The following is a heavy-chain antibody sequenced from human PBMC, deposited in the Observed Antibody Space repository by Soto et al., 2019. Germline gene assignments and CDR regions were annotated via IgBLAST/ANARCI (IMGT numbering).Heavy chain of an antibody. D-gene: IGHD2-2*02. CDR3: ARHVRGYCSSTSCHTDY. J-gene: IGHJ4*02. CDR2: IFYSGNT. CDR1: GGSISSSIYY. Sequence: SETLSLTCTVSGGSISSSIYYWGWIRQPPGKGLEWIGGIFYSGNTYYNPSLKSRVTISVDTSKNQFSLKLSSVTAADTAVYYCARHVRGYCSSTSCHTDYWGQGTLVTVSS. V-gene: IGHV4-39*01.